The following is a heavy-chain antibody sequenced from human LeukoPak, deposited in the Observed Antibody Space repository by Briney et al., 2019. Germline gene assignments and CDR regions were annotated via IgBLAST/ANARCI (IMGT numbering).Heavy chain of an antibody. CDR2: ISSSSSYI. V-gene: IGHV3-21*01. J-gene: IGHJ6*04. Sequence: GGSLRLSCAASGFTFSSYSMNWVRQAPGKGLEGVSSISSSSSYIYYADSVKGGFTISRDNAKKSLYLQMNSLRAEDTAVYYCARAVSSGYDFAYYYYYGMDVWGKGTTVTVSS. D-gene: IGHD5-12*01. CDR3: ARAVSSGYDFAYYYYYGMDV. CDR1: GFTFSSYS.